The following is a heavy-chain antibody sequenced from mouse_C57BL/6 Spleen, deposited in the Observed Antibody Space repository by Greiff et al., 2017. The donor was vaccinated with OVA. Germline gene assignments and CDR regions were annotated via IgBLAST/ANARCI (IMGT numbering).Heavy chain of an antibody. CDR2: IYPGDGDT. CDR1: GYAFSSSW. V-gene: IGHV1-82*01. CDR3: AIYDGYSWFAY. D-gene: IGHD2-3*01. J-gene: IGHJ3*01. Sequence: VQLQQSGPELVKPGASVKLSCKASGYAFSSSWMNWVKQRPGKGLEWIGRIYPGDGDTNYNGKFKGKATLTADKSSSTAYMQLSSLTSEDSAVYFCAIYDGYSWFAYWGQGTLVTVSA.